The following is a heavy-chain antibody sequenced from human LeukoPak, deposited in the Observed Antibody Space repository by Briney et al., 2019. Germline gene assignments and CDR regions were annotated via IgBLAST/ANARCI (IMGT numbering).Heavy chain of an antibody. D-gene: IGHD2-21*01. CDR3: AKAPVTTCRGAYCYPFDY. CDR2: ISGSGDST. V-gene: IGHV3-23*01. CDR1: GFTFSTYA. Sequence: PGGSLRLSCAASGFTFSTYAMNWVRQAPGKGLEWVSGISGSGDSTYYADSVKGRFTISRDNSKNTLYLQMNTLRAGDTAVYYCAKAPVTTCRGAYCYPFDYWGQGTLVTVSS. J-gene: IGHJ4*02.